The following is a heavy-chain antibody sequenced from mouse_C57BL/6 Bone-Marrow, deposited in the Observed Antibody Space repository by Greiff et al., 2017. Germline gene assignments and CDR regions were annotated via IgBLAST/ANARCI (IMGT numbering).Heavy chain of an antibody. CDR2: IYPGSGNT. Sequence: VQLQQSGAELVRPGASMKLSCKASGYTFTDYYINWVKQRPGQGLEWIARIYPGSGNTYYNEKFKGKATLTAEKSSSTAYMQLSSLTSEDSAVNFCARPFTTAYAMDYWGQGTSVTVSS. CDR3: ARPFTTAYAMDY. J-gene: IGHJ4*01. CDR1: GYTFTDYY. D-gene: IGHD1-2*01. V-gene: IGHV1-76*01.